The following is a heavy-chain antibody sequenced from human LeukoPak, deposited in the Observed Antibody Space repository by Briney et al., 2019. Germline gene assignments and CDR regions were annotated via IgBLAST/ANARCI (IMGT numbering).Heavy chain of an antibody. J-gene: IGHJ3*02. Sequence: GGSLRLSCAASGFTFSSYSMNWVRQAPGKGLEWVSSISSSSSYIYYADSVKGRFTISRDNAKNSLYLQMNSLRAEDTAVYYCAREGRGLYSHAFDIWGQGTMVTVSS. D-gene: IGHD5-12*01. V-gene: IGHV3-21*01. CDR1: GFTFSSYS. CDR2: ISSSSSYI. CDR3: AREGRGLYSHAFDI.